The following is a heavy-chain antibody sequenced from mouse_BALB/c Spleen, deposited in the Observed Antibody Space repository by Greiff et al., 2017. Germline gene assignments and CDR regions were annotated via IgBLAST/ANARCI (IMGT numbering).Heavy chain of an antibody. Sequence: EVQLQQSGPGLVKPSQSLSLTCSVTGYSITSGYYWNWIRQFPGNKLEWMGYISYDGSNNYNPSLKNRISITRDTSKNQFFLKLNSVTTEDTATYYCARSTTALNYWGQGTTLTVSS. CDR2: ISYDGSN. D-gene: IGHD1-2*01. CDR3: ARSTTALNY. J-gene: IGHJ2*01. CDR1: GYSITSGYY. V-gene: IGHV3-6*02.